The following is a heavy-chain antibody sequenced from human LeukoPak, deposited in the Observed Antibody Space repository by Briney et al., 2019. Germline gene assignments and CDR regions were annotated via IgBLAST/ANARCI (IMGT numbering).Heavy chain of an antibody. CDR2: IYTSGST. V-gene: IGHV4-61*02. D-gene: IGHD2-15*01. J-gene: IGHJ4*02. Sequence: SETLSLTCTVSGGSISSSSYYWSWIRQPAGKGLEWIGRIYTSGSTNYNPSLKSRVTISVDTSKNQFSLKLSSVTAADTAVYYCARGFDGGVAPARLDYWGQGTLVTVSS. CDR3: ARGFDGGVAPARLDY. CDR1: GGSISSSSYY.